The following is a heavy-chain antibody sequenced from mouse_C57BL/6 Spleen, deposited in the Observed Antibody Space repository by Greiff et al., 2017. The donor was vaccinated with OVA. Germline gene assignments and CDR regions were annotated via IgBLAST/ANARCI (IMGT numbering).Heavy chain of an antibody. CDR3: AGGPDDYDGAWFAY. J-gene: IGHJ3*01. CDR2: IYPGDGDT. CDR1: GYAFSSSW. Sequence: VQLQQSGPELVKPGASVKISCKASGYAFSSSWMNWVKQRPGKGLEWIGRIYPGDGDTNYNGKFKGKATLTADKSSSTAYMQLRSLTSEDSAVDFCAGGPDDYDGAWFAYWGQGTLVTVSA. D-gene: IGHD2-4*01. V-gene: IGHV1-82*01.